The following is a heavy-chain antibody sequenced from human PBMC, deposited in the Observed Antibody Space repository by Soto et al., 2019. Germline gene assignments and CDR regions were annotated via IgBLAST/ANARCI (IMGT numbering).Heavy chain of an antibody. J-gene: IGHJ6*02. V-gene: IGHV4-34*01. Sequence: XETLSLTRAVYGGSFSGYYWSWIRQPPGKGLEWIGEINHSGSTNYNPSLKSRVTISVDTSKNQFSLKLSSVTAADTAVYYCARGSIAAAGAGGMDVSGQGTTVTVSS. CDR2: INHSGST. CDR3: ARGSIAAAGAGGMDV. D-gene: IGHD6-13*01. CDR1: GGSFSGYY.